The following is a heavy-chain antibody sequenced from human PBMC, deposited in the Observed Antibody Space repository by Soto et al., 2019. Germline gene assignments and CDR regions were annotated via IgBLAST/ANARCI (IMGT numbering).Heavy chain of an antibody. V-gene: IGHV3-66*01. Sequence: EVQLVESGGGLVQPGGSLRLACAASGFTVSSNSMSWVRQAPGKGLEWVSVIYSSGGTFYADSVKGRFTISRDISKNTLYLQMNSLSAEDTAVYYCVRGGGYGDHAVVDYGGQGTLVAVSS. D-gene: IGHD4-17*01. J-gene: IGHJ4*02. CDR3: VRGGGYGDHAVVDY. CDR1: GFTVSSNS. CDR2: IYSSGGT.